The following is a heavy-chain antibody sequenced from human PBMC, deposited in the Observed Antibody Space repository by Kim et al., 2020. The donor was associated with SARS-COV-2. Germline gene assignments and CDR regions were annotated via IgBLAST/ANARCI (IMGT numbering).Heavy chain of an antibody. CDR1: GYTFTSYG. D-gene: IGHD2-21*01. Sequence: ASVKVSCKASGYTFTSYGISWVRQAPGQGLEWMGWISAYNGNTNYAQKLQGRVTMTTDTSTSTAYMELRSLRSDDTAVYYCARDSCGGDCYHLIYYYYGMDVWGQGTTVTVSS. J-gene: IGHJ6*02. CDR3: ARDSCGGDCYHLIYYYYGMDV. V-gene: IGHV1-18*01. CDR2: ISAYNGNT.